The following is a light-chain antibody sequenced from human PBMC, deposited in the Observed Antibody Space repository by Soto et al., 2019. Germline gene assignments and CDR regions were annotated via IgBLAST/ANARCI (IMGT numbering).Light chain of an antibody. CDR2: LNSDGSH. CDR3: QTWGTGIV. V-gene: IGLV4-69*01. CDR1: SGHSSYA. Sequence: QAVLTQSPSASASLGASVKLTCTLSSGHSSYAIAWHQQQPEKGHRYLMKLNSDGSHSKGDGIPDRFSGSSSGAERYLTISSLQSEDEADYYCQTWGTGIVFGGGTKVTVL. J-gene: IGLJ2*01.